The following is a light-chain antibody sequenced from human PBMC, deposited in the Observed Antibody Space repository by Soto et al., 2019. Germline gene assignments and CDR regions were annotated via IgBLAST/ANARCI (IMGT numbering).Light chain of an antibody. Sequence: QSALTQPPSASGTPGQRLTISCSGTSSNIGSHPGNWCQQRPGTAPKLLLYGNNQLRSWGPDRFCGSKSGSSASLAISGLQCEDEAEYYCASWDKSLNGLHVFGTGTQVTGL. CDR2: GNN. CDR3: ASWDKSLNGLHV. V-gene: IGLV1-44*01. CDR1: SSNIGSHP. J-gene: IGLJ1*01.